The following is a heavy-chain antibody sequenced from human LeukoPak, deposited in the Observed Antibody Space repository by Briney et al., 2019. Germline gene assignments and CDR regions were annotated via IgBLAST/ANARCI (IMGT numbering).Heavy chain of an antibody. CDR2: INHSGST. V-gene: IGHV4-34*01. CDR3: ARVRKRYSYGSGAQYYFDY. CDR1: GGSFSGYY. Sequence: NSSETLSLTCAVYGGSFSGYYWSWIRQPPGMGLEWIGEINHSGSTNYNPSLKSRVTISVDTSKNQFSLKLSSVTAADTAVYYCARVRKRYSYGSGAQYYFDYWGQGTLVTVSS. D-gene: IGHD5-18*01. J-gene: IGHJ4*02.